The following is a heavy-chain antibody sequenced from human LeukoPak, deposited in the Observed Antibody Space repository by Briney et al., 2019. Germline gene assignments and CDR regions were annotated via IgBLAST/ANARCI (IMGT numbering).Heavy chain of an antibody. CDR3: ARDVHGDYGSGWFDP. CDR2: IIPLFGTA. D-gene: IGHD4-17*01. J-gene: IGHJ5*02. Sequence: SVKVSCKTSGGTFNNSAISWVRQAPGQGLEWLGGIIPLFGTAGYAQKFQGRVTITKDESTRTVYLELTSLTSDDTAVYYCARDVHGDYGSGWFDPWGQGTLVSVSS. CDR1: GGTFNNSA. V-gene: IGHV1-69*05.